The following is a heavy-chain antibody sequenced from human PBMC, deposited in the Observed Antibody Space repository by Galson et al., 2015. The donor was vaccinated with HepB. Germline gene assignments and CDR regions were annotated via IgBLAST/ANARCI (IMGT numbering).Heavy chain of an antibody. D-gene: IGHD3-22*01. Sequence: QSGAEVKKPGESLKISCKGSGYTFTNYWIGWVRQMPGKGLEWMGIIYPGDSDTRYSPSFQGQVTISADKSISTAYLQWSSLKASDTAIYYCARGGMYDTSGYYYGHWGQGTLVTVSS. CDR2: IYPGDSDT. CDR3: ARGGMYDTSGYYYGH. J-gene: IGHJ4*02. V-gene: IGHV5-51*01. CDR1: GYTFTNYW.